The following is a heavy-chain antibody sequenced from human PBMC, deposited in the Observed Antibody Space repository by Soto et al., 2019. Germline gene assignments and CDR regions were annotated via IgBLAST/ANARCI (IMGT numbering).Heavy chain of an antibody. V-gene: IGHV1-58*01. CDR1: GFTFSSSA. Sequence: GASVKVSCKASGFTFSSSAVQWVRQARGQRLEWIGWIVVGSGNTNYAQKFQERVTITRDMSTSTAYMELSSLRSEDTAVYYCAALSRDGYSDYFDYWGQGTLVTVSS. J-gene: IGHJ4*02. D-gene: IGHD4-4*01. CDR3: AALSRDGYSDYFDY. CDR2: IVVGSGNT.